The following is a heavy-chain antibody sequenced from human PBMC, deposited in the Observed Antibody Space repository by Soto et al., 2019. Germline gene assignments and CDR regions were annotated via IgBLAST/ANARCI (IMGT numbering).Heavy chain of an antibody. CDR1: GYSFTSYW. D-gene: IGHD6-6*01. J-gene: IGHJ5*02. CDR3: ARLEGSIAARPRWFDP. V-gene: IGHV5-51*01. Sequence: PGESLKISCKGSGYSFTSYWIGWVRQMPGKGLEWMGIIYPGDSDTRYSPSFQGQVTISADKSISTAYLQWSSLKASDTAMYYCARLEGSIAARPRWFDPWGQGTLVTVSS. CDR2: IYPGDSDT.